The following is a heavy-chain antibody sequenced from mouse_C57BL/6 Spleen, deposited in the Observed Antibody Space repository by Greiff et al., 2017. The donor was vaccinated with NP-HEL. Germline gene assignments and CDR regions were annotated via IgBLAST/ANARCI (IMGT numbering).Heavy chain of an antibody. V-gene: IGHV5-4*01. Sequence: DVKLVESGGGLVKPGGSLKLSCAASGFTFSSYAMSWVRQTPEKRLEWVATISDGGSYTYYPDNVKGRFTISRDNAKNNLYLQMSHLKSEDTAMYYCARDYGSIYWYFDVWGTGTTVTVSS. CDR3: ARDYGSIYWYFDV. D-gene: IGHD1-1*01. CDR1: GFTFSSYA. CDR2: ISDGGSYT. J-gene: IGHJ1*03.